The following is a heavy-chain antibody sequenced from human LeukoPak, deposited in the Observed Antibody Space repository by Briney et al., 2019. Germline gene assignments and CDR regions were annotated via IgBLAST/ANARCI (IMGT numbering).Heavy chain of an antibody. J-gene: IGHJ5*02. CDR2: MYRGDRT. V-gene: IGHV3-66*01. CDR1: GLTFSTYA. Sequence: GGSLTLSCAASGLTFSTYAMTWVRQAPGKGLEWVSFMYRGDRTYYADSVKGRFTMSRDDMKRTVYLQMDSLRTEDTAVYYCATSHCTAGSCNWFDPWGQGTLVTVSP. D-gene: IGHD2-8*02. CDR3: ATSHCTAGSCNWFDP.